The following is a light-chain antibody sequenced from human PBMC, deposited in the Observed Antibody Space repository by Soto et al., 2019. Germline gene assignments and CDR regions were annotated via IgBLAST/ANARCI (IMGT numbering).Light chain of an antibody. CDR2: DVT. V-gene: IGLV2-14*03. Sequence: QSVRTQPSSVSGSPGQSITISCTVTSNDVGLYNYVSWYQQHPGKAPKLMIYDVTERPSGVSNRFSGSKSGNTASLTISGLQAEDEGDYYCSSYTISTTYVFGTGTKVTVL. J-gene: IGLJ1*01. CDR1: SNDVGLYNY. CDR3: SSYTISTTYV.